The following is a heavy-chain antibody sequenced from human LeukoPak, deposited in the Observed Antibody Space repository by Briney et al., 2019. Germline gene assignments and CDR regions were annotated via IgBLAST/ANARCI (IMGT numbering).Heavy chain of an antibody. D-gene: IGHD6-13*01. CDR2: ISGSGGST. J-gene: IGHJ4*02. Sequence: PGGSLRLSCAASGFTFSSYAMSWVRQAPGKGLEWVSAISGSGGSTYYADSVKGRFTISRDNSKNTLYLQMNSLRAEDTAVYYCARGDSSSWYSTHTYFDYWGQGTLVTVSS. CDR3: ARGDSSSWYSTHTYFDY. V-gene: IGHV3-23*01. CDR1: GFTFSSYA.